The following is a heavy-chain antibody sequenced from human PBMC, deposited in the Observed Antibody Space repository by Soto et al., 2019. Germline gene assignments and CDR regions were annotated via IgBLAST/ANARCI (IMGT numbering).Heavy chain of an antibody. J-gene: IGHJ4*02. Sequence: PGGSLRLSCAASGFTFSDYYMSWIRQAPGKGLEWVSYISSSSSYTNYADSVKGRFTISRDNAKNSLYLQMNSLRAEDTAVYYCARGYGSGSYYQAYFDYWGQGTLVTVSS. D-gene: IGHD3-10*01. CDR1: GFTFSDYY. CDR3: ARGYGSGSYYQAYFDY. CDR2: ISSSSSYT. V-gene: IGHV3-11*05.